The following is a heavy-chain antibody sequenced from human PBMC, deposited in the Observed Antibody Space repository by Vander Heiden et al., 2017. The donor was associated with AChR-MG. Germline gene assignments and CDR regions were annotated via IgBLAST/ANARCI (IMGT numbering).Heavy chain of an antibody. J-gene: IGHJ4*02. CDR1: GSSFTGYW. CDR3: ARQKWGSYGVAWFDY. V-gene: IGHV5-51*01. CDR2: IYPGDSDT. Sequence: VQLVQSGAEVKKPGESLKITCKGCGSSFTGYWVGVVRQRPGEGLELMGNIYPGDSDTRYNTSFPGQVNISADKSISTAYPQWSSLKASDTAMYYWARQKWGSYGVAWFDYWGQGTLVTVSS. D-gene: IGHD5-18*01.